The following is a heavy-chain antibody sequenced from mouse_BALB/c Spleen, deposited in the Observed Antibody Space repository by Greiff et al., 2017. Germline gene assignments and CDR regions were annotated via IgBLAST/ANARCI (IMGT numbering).Heavy chain of an antibody. D-gene: IGHD2-4*01. Sequence: EVQLQQSGPGLVKPSQSLSLTCTVTGYSITSDYAWNWIRQFPGNKLEWMGYISYSGSTSYNPSLKSRISITRDTSKNQFFLQLNSVTTEDTATYYCAREITTYYYAMDYWGQGTSVTVSS. J-gene: IGHJ4*01. V-gene: IGHV3-2*02. CDR3: AREITTYYYAMDY. CDR2: ISYSGST. CDR1: GYSITSDYA.